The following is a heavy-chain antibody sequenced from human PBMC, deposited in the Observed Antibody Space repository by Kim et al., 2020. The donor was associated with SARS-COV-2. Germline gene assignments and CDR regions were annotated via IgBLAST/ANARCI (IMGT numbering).Heavy chain of an antibody. V-gene: IGHV3-13*01. CDR2: IGTAGDT. CDR3: ARGAGTNAFDI. CDR1: GFTFSSYD. Sequence: GGSLRLSCAASGFTFSSYDMHWVRQATGKGLEWVSAIGTAGDTYYPGSVKGRFTISRENAKNSLYLQMNSLRAGDTAVYYCARGAGTNAFDIWGQGTMVTVSS. J-gene: IGHJ3*02. D-gene: IGHD1-1*01.